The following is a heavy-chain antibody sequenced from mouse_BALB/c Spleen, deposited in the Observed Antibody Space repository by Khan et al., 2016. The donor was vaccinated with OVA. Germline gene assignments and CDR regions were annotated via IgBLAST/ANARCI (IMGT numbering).Heavy chain of an antibody. CDR3: ARGGYSSVAY. D-gene: IGHD1-3*01. CDR1: GYSFTSYL. J-gene: IGHJ3*01. Sequence: VQLQQSGTVLARPGASVKMSCKASGYSFTSYLIHWVKQRHGQGLEWIGDIYPGNSDTNYHQKFKDKAKLTAGKSANTAYMELSSLTNEDSAVYYCARGGYSSVAYWGQGTLVTVSA. V-gene: IGHV1-5*01. CDR2: IYPGNSDT.